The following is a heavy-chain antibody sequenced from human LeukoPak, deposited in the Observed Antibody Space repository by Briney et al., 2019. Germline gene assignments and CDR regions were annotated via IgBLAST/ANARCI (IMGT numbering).Heavy chain of an antibody. Sequence: ASVKVSCKASGYTFTSYGISWVRQAPGQGLEWTGSISAYNGNTNYAQKLQGRVTMTTDTSTSTAYMELRSLRSDDTAVYYCARPFEGGTIFGAFDYWGQGTLVTVSS. CDR2: ISAYNGNT. J-gene: IGHJ4*02. V-gene: IGHV1-18*01. CDR3: ARPFEGGTIFGAFDY. CDR1: GYTFTSYG. D-gene: IGHD3-3*01.